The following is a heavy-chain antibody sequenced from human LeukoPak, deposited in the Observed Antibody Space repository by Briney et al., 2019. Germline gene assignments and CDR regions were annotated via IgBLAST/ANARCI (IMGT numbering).Heavy chain of an antibody. CDR3: ARDPGTYYYDSSGYSYFDY. CDR1: GFTFSSYW. Sequence: GGSLRLSCAASGFTFSSYWMHWVRQAPGKGLVWVSRINSDGSSTSYADSVKGRFTISRDNAKNTLYLQMNSLRAEDTAVYYCARDPGTYYYDSSGYSYFDYWGQGTLVTVSS. V-gene: IGHV3-74*01. CDR2: INSDGSST. J-gene: IGHJ4*02. D-gene: IGHD3-22*01.